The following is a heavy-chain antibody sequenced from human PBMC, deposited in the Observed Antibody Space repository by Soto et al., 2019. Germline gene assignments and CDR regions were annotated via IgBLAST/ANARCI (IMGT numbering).Heavy chain of an antibody. D-gene: IGHD3-16*01. V-gene: IGHV3-30-3*01. CDR1: GFTFSSYA. Sequence: PASGFTFSSYAMHWVRQAPGKGLEWVAVISYDGSNKYYADSVKGRFTISRDNSKNTLYLKMNSLRAEDTAVYYCARDEDGGDFDSWGQGTLSPSPQ. CDR2: ISYDGSNK. CDR3: ARDEDGGDFDS. J-gene: IGHJ4*02.